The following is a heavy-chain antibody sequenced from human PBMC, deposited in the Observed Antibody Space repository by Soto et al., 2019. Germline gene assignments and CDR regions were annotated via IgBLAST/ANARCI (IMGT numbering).Heavy chain of an antibody. D-gene: IGHD6-13*01. CDR3: ARDGAATGRAWFEP. CDR2: IFYSGST. V-gene: IGHV4-61*01. J-gene: IGHJ5*02. Sequence: SETLSLTCTVSGGSVSSGSYYWSWIRQPPGKGLEWIGYIFYSGSTNYNPSLKSRLPISVDTSKNQFSLKLSSVTAADTAVYYCARDGAATGRAWFEPWGQGTLVTVSS. CDR1: GGSVSSGSYY.